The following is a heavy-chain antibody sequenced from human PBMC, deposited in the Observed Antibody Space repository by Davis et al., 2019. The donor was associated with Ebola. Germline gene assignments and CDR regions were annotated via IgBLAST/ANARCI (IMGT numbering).Heavy chain of an antibody. CDR1: GFTFSSYS. CDR2: ISSSSSYI. Sequence: PGGSLRLSCAASGFTFSSYSMNWVRQAPGKGLEWVSSISSSSSYIYYADSVKGRFTISRDNAKNSLYLQMNSLRAEDTAVYYCARSRDDFWSGYPIDYWGQGTLVTVSS. CDR3: ARSRDDFWSGYPIDY. V-gene: IGHV3-21*01. D-gene: IGHD3-3*01. J-gene: IGHJ4*02.